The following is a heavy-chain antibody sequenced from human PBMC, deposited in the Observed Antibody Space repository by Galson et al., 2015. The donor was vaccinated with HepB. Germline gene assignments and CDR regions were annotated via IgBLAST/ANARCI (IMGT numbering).Heavy chain of an antibody. CDR3: AKVFPEKTDGWYRQALYYFDS. J-gene: IGHJ4*02. Sequence: SLRLSCAASGFTFSYYAMAWVRQAPGKGLEWISAITPSGDNTYSADSMKGRFFISRDNSQNTLFLQMNSLRTDDTAIYFCAKVFPEKTDGWYRQALYYFDSWSQGTRFSVSS. CDR2: ITPSGDNT. D-gene: IGHD6-19*01. V-gene: IGHV3-23*01. CDR1: GFTFSYYA.